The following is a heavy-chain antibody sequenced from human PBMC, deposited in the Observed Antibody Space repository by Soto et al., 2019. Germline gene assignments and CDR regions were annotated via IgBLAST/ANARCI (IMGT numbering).Heavy chain of an antibody. D-gene: IGHD3-22*01. CDR2: ISYDGRNK. V-gene: IGHV3-30*18. J-gene: IGHJ6*02. CDR1: GFTFSSYG. CDR3: VKDGRSDWPYFYDMDV. Sequence: GGSLRLSCAASGFTFSSYGMHWVRQAPGKGLEWVAVISYDGRNKYYADAVKGRFTISRDNSKNTLYLQMSSLRAEDTAVYYCVKDGRSDWPYFYDMDVWGQGTTVTVSS.